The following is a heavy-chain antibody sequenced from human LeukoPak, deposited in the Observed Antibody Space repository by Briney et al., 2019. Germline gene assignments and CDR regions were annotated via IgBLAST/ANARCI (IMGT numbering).Heavy chain of an antibody. V-gene: IGHV3-21*01. D-gene: IGHD3-10*02. CDR3: AELGITMIGGV. CDR1: GFTFNTYS. Sequence: GGSLRLSCAASGFTFNTYSMNWVRQAPGKGLEWVSSISGGSDDIYYVDSVKGRFAISRDNAKNSLYLQMNSLRAEDTAVYYCAELGITMIGGVWGKGTTVTISS. CDR2: ISGGSDDI. J-gene: IGHJ6*04.